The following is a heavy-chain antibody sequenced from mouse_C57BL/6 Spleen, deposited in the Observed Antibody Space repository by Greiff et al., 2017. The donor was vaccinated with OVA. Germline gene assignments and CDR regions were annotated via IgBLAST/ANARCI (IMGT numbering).Heavy chain of an antibody. CDR1: GYTFTSYW. Sequence: QVQLQQPGAELVRPGSSVKLSCKASGYTFTSYWMHWVKQRPIQGLEWIGNIDPSDSETHYNQKFKDKATLTVDKSSSTAYMQLSSLTSEDSAVYYCASTYSNPYYYAMDDWGQGTSVTVSS. CDR2: IDPSDSET. J-gene: IGHJ4*01. CDR3: ASTYSNPYYYAMDD. V-gene: IGHV1-52*01. D-gene: IGHD2-5*01.